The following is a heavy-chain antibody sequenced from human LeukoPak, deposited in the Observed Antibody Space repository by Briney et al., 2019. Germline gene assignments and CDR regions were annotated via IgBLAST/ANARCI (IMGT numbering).Heavy chain of an antibody. Sequence: GASVKLSCKASGYTFTGYYMHWVRQAPGQGLEWMGWINPNSGGTNYAQKFQGRVTMTRDTSISTAYMELSRLRSDDTAVYYCARVVRRITMVRGVDLGYWGQGTLVTVSS. CDR3: ARVVRRITMVRGVDLGY. V-gene: IGHV1-2*02. CDR1: GYTFTGYY. CDR2: INPNSGGT. D-gene: IGHD3-10*01. J-gene: IGHJ4*02.